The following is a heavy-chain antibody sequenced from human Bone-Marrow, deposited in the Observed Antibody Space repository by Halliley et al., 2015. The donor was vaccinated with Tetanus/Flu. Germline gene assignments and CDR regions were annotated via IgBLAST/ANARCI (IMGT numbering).Heavy chain of an antibody. J-gene: IGHJ6*02. V-gene: IGHV3-23*01. D-gene: IGHD2-15*01. Sequence: ISGSATNIFYADSVKGRFTISRDRSKNMVYLQMNSLRADDTAVYYCARDRGYCSGGRCPYAMAVWGQGTAVTVSS. CDR2: ISGSATNI. CDR3: ARDRGYCSGGRCPYAMAV.